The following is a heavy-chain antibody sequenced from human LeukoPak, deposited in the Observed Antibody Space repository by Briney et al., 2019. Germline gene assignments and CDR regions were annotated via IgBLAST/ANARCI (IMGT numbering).Heavy chain of an antibody. J-gene: IGHJ4*02. CDR1: GGSISSSSYY. D-gene: IGHD5-12*01. CDR3: ARHGELANIVANFDY. V-gene: IGHV4-39*01. CDR2: IYYSGST. Sequence: SETLSLICTVSGGSISSSSYYWGWIRQPPGKGLEWTGSIYYSGSTYYKPSLKSQVTISVDTSKNQFSLKLSSVTAADTAVYYCARHGELANIVANFDYWGQGTLVTVSS.